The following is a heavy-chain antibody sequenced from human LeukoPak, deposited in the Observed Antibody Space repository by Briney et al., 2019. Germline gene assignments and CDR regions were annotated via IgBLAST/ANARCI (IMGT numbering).Heavy chain of an antibody. D-gene: IGHD3-22*01. Sequence: SETLSLTCAVSGGSISSSNWWSWVRQPPGKGLEWIGEIYHSGSTNYNPSLKSRVTISVDKSKNQFSLKLSSVTAADTAVYYCARVSFDSSGYVFDYWGQGTLVTVSS. CDR2: IYHSGST. V-gene: IGHV4-4*02. CDR1: GGSISSSNW. J-gene: IGHJ4*02. CDR3: ARVSFDSSGYVFDY.